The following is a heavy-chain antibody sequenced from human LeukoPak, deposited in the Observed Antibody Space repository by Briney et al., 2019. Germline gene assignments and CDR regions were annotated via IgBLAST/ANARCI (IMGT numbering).Heavy chain of an antibody. V-gene: IGHV3-20*04. CDR1: GFTFDDYG. CDR2: ISWNSGSI. D-gene: IGHD6-19*01. J-gene: IGHJ3*02. Sequence: GGSLRLSCAASGFTFDDYGMSWVRQAPGKGLEWVSGISWNSGSIGYADSVKGRFTISRDNAKNSLYLQMNSLRAEDMALYYCARVRAVAGTWDAFDIWGQGTMVTVSS. CDR3: ARVRAVAGTWDAFDI.